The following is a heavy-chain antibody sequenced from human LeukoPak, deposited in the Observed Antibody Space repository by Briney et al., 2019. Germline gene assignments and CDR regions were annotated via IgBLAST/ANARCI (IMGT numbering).Heavy chain of an antibody. D-gene: IGHD3-10*01. CDR3: ARLNYGSGSPFDY. J-gene: IGHJ4*02. V-gene: IGHV5-51*01. CDR1: GSRFTSYW. CDR2: TYPGDSDT. Sequence: GASLKISCKGSGSRFTSYWIGWVRQMPGKGLEWMGITYPGDSDTRYSPSFQGQVTISADKSISTAYLQWSSLKASDTAMYYCARLNYGSGSPFDYWGQGTLVTVSS.